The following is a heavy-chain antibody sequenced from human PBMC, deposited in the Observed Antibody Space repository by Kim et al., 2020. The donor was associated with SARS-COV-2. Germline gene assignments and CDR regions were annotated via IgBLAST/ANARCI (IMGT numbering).Heavy chain of an antibody. D-gene: IGHD1-7*01. V-gene: IGHV1-2*02. CDR3: ARNLNWNYAPS. Sequence: TNYAQKFQGRVTMTRDTSISTAYMELSRLRSDDTAVYYCARNLNWNYAPSWVQGTLVTVSS. J-gene: IGHJ4*02. CDR2: T.